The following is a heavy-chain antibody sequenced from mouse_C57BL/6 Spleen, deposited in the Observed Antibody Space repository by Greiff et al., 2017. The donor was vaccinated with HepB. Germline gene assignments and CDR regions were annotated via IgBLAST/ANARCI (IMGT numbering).Heavy chain of an antibody. J-gene: IGHJ2*01. CDR3: TRVDYYGSSSLFDY. CDR2: ISSGGDYI. Sequence: EVHLVESGEGLVKPGGSLKLSCAASGFTFSSYAMSWVRQTPEKRLEWVAYISSGGDYIYYADTVKGRFTISRDNARNTLYLQMSSLKSEDTAMYYCTRVDYYGSSSLFDYWGQGTTLTVSS. CDR1: GFTFSSYA. V-gene: IGHV5-9-1*02. D-gene: IGHD1-1*01.